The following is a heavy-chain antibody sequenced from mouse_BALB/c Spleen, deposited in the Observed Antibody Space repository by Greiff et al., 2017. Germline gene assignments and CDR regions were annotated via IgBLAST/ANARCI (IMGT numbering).Heavy chain of an antibody. V-gene: IGHV5-6-3*01. D-gene: IGHD1-2*01. CDR2: INSNGGST. CDR1: GFTFSSYG. CDR3: ARELRLRTFDY. Sequence: EVKVVESGGGLVQPGGSLKLSCAASGFTFSSYGMSWVRQTPDKRLELVATINSNGGSTYYPDSVKGRFTISRDNAKNTLYLQMSSLKSEDTAMYYCARELRLRTFDYWGQGTTLTVSS. J-gene: IGHJ2*01.